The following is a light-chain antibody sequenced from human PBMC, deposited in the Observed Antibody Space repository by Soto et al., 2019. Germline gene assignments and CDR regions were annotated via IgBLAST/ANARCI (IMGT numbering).Light chain of an antibody. V-gene: IGLV2-23*01. CDR1: SSDVGAYNL. CDR2: EDS. CDR3: CSFAGAYTPLI. J-gene: IGLJ2*01. Sequence: QSALTQPASASGSPGQSITISCTGTSSDVGAYNLVSWYQYHPGKAPKLMIYEDSERPSGVSNRFSGSKSGNTASLTISGLQAEDEADYYCCSFAGAYTPLIFGGGTKLTVL.